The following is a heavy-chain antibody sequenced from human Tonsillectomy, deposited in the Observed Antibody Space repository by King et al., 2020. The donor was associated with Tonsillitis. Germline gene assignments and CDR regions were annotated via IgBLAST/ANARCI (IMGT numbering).Heavy chain of an antibody. D-gene: IGHD6-13*01. J-gene: IGHJ3*02. CDR1: GGTFSSYA. V-gene: IGHV1-69*06. CDR3: AGDGPGSSWQGGYHTFDS. Sequence: VQLVESGAEVKKPGSSVKVSCKASGGTFSSYAISWVRQAPGQGLEWMGGIIPIFGTANYAQNFQGRVTITADKSTSTAYMELSSLRSEDTAVYYCAGDGPGSSWQGGYHTFDSWGQGTMVTVSS. CDR2: IIPIFGTA.